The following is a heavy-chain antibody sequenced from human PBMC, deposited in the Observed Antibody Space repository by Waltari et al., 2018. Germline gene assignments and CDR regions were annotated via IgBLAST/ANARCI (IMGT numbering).Heavy chain of an antibody. J-gene: IGHJ4*02. D-gene: IGHD6-19*01. CDR1: GISFSSSW. V-gene: IGHV3-7*01. CDR2: IKQDGSEE. CDR3: ARERRGQSGWYYFDF. Sequence: EVQLVESGGGLVQPGGSLRPSCGASGISFSSSWLPWVRQAPGKGLEWVANIKQDGSEEYYVDSVKGRFTISKDNAKNSLYLQMNSLRAEDTAVYFCARERRGQSGWYYFDFWGQGSLVTVSS.